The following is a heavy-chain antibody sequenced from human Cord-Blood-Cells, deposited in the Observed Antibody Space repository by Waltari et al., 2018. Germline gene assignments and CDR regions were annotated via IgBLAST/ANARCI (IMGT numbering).Heavy chain of an antibody. Sequence: QLQLQESGPGLVKPSETLSLTCTVSGGSISSSSYYWGWIRQPPGKGLEWIGSSYYSGGASGNPALTSRVTISVDTSKNQFAQKLSSVTAADAAVYDCARQTSRITGYYFDYWGQGTLVTVSS. CDR3: ARQTSRITGYYFDY. V-gene: IGHV4-39*01. D-gene: IGHD1-20*01. CDR1: GGSISSSSYY. CDR2: SYYSGGA. J-gene: IGHJ4*02.